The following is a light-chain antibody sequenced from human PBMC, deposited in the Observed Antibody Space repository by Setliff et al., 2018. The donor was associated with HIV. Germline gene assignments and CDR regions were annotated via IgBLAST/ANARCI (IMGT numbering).Light chain of an antibody. Sequence: QSVLTQPRSVSGSPGQSVTISCTGTSSDVGGYNYVSWYQQHPGKAPKLMIHDVSKRPSGVPDRFSGSKSGNTASLTISGLQAEDEADYYCSSYTSSSTLSYVFGTGTKVTVL. CDR2: DVS. CDR1: SSDVGGYNY. J-gene: IGLJ1*01. CDR3: SSYTSSSTLSYV. V-gene: IGLV2-11*01.